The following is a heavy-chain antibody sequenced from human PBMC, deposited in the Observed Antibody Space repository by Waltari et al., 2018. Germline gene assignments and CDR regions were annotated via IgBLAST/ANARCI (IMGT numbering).Heavy chain of an antibody. V-gene: IGHV1-8*01. J-gene: IGHJ4*02. CDR1: GYTFTSHD. Sequence: QVQLVQSGAEVKKPGASVKVSCKASGYTFTSHDINWVRQATGQGLEWMGWVTPSGNTTYAQKVQGRVTMTADASVTAVYMELSNLRSEDTAVYYCVRGVGVAGDYWGQGTLVTVSS. CDR2: VTPSGNT. D-gene: IGHD6-13*01. CDR3: VRGVGVAGDY.